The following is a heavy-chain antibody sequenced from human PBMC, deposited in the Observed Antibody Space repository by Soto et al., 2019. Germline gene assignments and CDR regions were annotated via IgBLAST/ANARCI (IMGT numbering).Heavy chain of an antibody. D-gene: IGHD3-22*01. Sequence: EVQLVESGGGLVQRGGSLRLSCVASEFVFGSYWMTWVRQAPGKGLEWVANINQHGTEKSYVDSVRGRFNMSRDNTKNSVYLQIDSLRAEDPAVYYCARGCWNFYDSVGYDLWGQGTLVTVSS. V-gene: IGHV3-7*04. CDR2: INQHGTEK. CDR3: ARGCWNFYDSVGYDL. J-gene: IGHJ4*02. CDR1: EFVFGSYW.